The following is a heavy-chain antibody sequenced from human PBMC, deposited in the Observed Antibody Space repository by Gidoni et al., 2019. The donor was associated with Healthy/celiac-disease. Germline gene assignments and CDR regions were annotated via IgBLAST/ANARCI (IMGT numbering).Heavy chain of an antibody. V-gene: IGHV4-31*03. CDR3: ARDLAGPWGQCSGGSCYPGGWFDP. J-gene: IGHJ5*02. CDR2: IYYSGST. Sequence: QVQLQESGPGLVKPSQTLSLTCTVSGGSISSGGYYWSWIRQHPGKGLEWIGYIYYSGSTYYNPSLKSRVTISVDTSKNQFSLKLSSVTAADTAVYYCARDLAGPWGQCSGGSCYPGGWFDPWGQGTLVTVSS. CDR1: GGSISSGGYY. D-gene: IGHD2-15*01.